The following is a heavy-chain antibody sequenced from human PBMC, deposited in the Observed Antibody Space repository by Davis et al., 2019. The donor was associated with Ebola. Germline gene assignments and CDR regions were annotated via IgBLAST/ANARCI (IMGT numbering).Heavy chain of an antibody. V-gene: IGHV3-23*01. J-gene: IGHJ6*02. D-gene: IGHD3-22*01. CDR1: GFTFSSYA. Sequence: GESLKISCAASGFTFSSYAMSWVRQAPGKGLEWVSGISGSGGSTYSADSVKGRFTISRDNSKNTLYLQMNSLRAEDTAVYYCAKDADRAGYYYYYYGMDVWGQGTTVTVSS. CDR3: AKDADRAGYYYYYYGMDV. CDR2: ISGSGGST.